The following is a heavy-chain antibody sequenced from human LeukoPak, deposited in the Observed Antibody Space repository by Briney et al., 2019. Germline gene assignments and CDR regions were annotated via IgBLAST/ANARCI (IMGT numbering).Heavy chain of an antibody. Sequence: QPGGSLRLSCAASGFTFSSYWMHWVRQAPGKGLVWVSRINSDGSSTSYADSVKGRFTISRDNAKNTLYLQMNSLRAEDTAVYYCARVGSGSYPYGMDVWGQGTTVTVSS. D-gene: IGHD1-26*01. CDR2: INSDGSST. CDR3: ARVGSGSYPYGMDV. CDR1: GFTFSSYW. J-gene: IGHJ6*02. V-gene: IGHV3-74*01.